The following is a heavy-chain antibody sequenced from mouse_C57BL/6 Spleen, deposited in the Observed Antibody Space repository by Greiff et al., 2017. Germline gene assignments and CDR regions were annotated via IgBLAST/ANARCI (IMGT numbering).Heavy chain of an antibody. CDR1: GYTFTDYN. D-gene: IGHD1-1*01. J-gene: IGHJ4*01. V-gene: IGHV1-18*01. CDR2: INPNNGGT. Sequence: VQLQQSGPELVKPGASVKIPCKASGYTFTDYNMDWVKQSHGKSLEWIGDINPNNGGTIYNQKFKGKATLTVDKYSSTAYMELRRLTSEDTAVYYCARGGNYYGSRGDYYAMDYWGQGTSVTVSS. CDR3: ARGGNYYGSRGDYYAMDY.